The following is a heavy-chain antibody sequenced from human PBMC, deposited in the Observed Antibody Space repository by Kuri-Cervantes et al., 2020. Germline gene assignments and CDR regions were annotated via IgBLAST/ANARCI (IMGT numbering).Heavy chain of an antibody. CDR2: ISWNSGSI. CDR1: GFTFDDYA. D-gene: IGHD3-9*01. CDR3: AREVDTNWFDP. J-gene: IGHJ5*02. V-gene: IGHV3-9*01. Sequence: SLKISCAASGFTFDDYAMHWVRQAPGKGLEWVSGISWNSGSIGYVDSVKGRFTISRDNAKNSLYLQMNSLRAEDTAVYYCAREVDTNWFDPWGQGTLVTVSS.